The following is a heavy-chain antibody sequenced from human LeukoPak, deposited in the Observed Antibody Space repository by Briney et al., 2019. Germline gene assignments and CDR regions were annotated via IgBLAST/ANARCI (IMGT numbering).Heavy chain of an antibody. CDR2: ISGSGGGT. V-gene: IGHV3-23*01. CDR1: GFTFSSYA. D-gene: IGHD3-10*02. CDR3: AELGITMIGGV. Sequence: GSLRLSCAASGFTFSSYAMSWVRQAPRKGLEWVSDISGSGGGTRYADSVKGRFTISRDNAKNSLYLQMNSLRAEDTAVYYCAELGITMIGGVWGKGTTVTISS. J-gene: IGHJ6*04.